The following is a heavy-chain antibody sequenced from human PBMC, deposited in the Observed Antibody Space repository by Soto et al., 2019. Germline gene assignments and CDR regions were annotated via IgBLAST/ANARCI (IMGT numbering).Heavy chain of an antibody. CDR1: GGTFSSYT. J-gene: IGHJ5*02. CDR2: IIPILGIA. D-gene: IGHD3-22*01. CDR3: ARAVYYDSSGYYGP. V-gene: IGHV1-69*02. Sequence: QVQLVQSGAEVKKPGSSVKVSCKASGGTFSSYTISWVRQAPGQGLEWMGRIIPILGIANYAQKFQGRVTITADKSTSTAYMELSSLRSEDTAVYYCARAVYYDSSGYYGPWGQGTLVTVSS.